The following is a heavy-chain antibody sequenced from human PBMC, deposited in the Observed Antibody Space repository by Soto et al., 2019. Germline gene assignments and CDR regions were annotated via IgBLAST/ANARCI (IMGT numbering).Heavy chain of an antibody. CDR1: GGTFSSYA. CDR3: ARDEQLVPLYYYGMDV. CDR2: IIPIFGTA. J-gene: IGHJ6*02. V-gene: IGHV1-69*05. D-gene: IGHD6-6*01. Sequence: QVQLVQSGAEVKKPGSSVKVSCKASGGTFSSYAISWVRQAPGQGLEWMGGIIPIFGTANYAQKFQGRVTITXXEXTXXAYMELSSLRSEDTAVYYCARDEQLVPLYYYGMDVWGQGTTVTVSS.